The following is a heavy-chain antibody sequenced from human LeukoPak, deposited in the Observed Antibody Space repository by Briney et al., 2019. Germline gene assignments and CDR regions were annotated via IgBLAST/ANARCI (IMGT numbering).Heavy chain of an antibody. CDR3: ARDGSTIFGVVIISLYYYYYMDV. J-gene: IGHJ6*03. CDR1: GGTFSSYA. Sequence: ASVKVSCKASGGTFSSYAISWVRQAPGQGLEWMGRIIPILGIANYAQKFQGRVTITADKSTSTAYMELSSLRSEDTAVYYCARDGSTIFGVVIISLYYYYYMDVWGKGTTVTVSS. D-gene: IGHD3-3*01. CDR2: IIPILGIA. V-gene: IGHV1-69*04.